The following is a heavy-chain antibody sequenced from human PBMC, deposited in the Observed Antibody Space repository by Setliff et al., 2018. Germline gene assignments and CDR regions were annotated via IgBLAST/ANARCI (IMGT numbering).Heavy chain of an antibody. CDR1: GFTFSSHW. Sequence: PGGSLRLSCAASGFTFSSHWMHWVRQAPGKGLEWVATIKQDGSEKFYVDSVKGRFTISRDNAKNTLYLQMNSLRVEDTAVYYCARGFGYAAWYNLDYWGQ. J-gene: IGHJ4*02. D-gene: IGHD1-20*01. CDR2: IKQDGSEK. V-gene: IGHV3-7*01. CDR3: ARGFGYAAWYNLDY.